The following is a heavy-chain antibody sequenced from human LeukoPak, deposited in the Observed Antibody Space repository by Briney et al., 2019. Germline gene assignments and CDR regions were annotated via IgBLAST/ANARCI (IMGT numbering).Heavy chain of an antibody. Sequence: GGSLRLSCAASGFRFDDYAMHWVRQVPGKDLEWVSLISGDGGITYYADSVRGRFTISRDKTKNSLYLQMNSLTTEATALYYFGGDSRSMFGGVIAHWGQGTLVIVSS. V-gene: IGHV3-43*02. CDR2: ISGDGGIT. CDR1: GFRFDDYA. D-gene: IGHD3-16*02. J-gene: IGHJ4*02. CDR3: GGDSRSMFGGVIAH.